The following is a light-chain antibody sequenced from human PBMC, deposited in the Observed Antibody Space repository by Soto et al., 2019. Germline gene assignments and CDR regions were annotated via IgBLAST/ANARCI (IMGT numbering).Light chain of an antibody. V-gene: IGKV3-15*01. CDR3: QQYKNWVT. Sequence: EIVMTQSPATLSVSPGERATLSCRASQSVSSDLAWYQQKPGQAPRLLIYGTSTRATGIPARFSGSGSGTEFTLTITSLQSEDFAVYYCQQYKNWVTFGQGTRLEMK. CDR2: GTS. J-gene: IGKJ5*01. CDR1: QSVSSD.